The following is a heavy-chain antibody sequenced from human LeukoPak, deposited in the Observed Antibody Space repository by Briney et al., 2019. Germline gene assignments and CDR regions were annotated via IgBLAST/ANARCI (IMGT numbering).Heavy chain of an antibody. CDR2: ISSSGSTI. V-gene: IGHV3-11*01. CDR3: AITIFGVVIGGLDY. CDR1: GGSFSDYY. D-gene: IGHD3-3*01. J-gene: IGHJ4*02. Sequence: LSLTCAVYGGSFSDYYMSWIRQAPGKGLEWVSYISSSGSTIYYADSVKGRFTISRDNAKNSLYLQMNSLRAEDTAVYYCAITIFGVVIGGLDYWGQGTLVTVSS.